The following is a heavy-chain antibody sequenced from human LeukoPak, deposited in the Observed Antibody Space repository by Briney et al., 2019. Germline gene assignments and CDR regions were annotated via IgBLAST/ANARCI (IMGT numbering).Heavy chain of an antibody. CDR3: ARLNFGYSDYYDSSGYYYYY. J-gene: IGHJ4*02. Sequence: GGSLRLSCAASGFTVSSNYMSWVRQAPGKGLEWVSVIYSGGSTYYADSVKGRFTISRDNFKNTLYLQMNSLRAEDTAVYYCARLNFGYSDYYDSSGYYYYYWGQGTLVTVSS. D-gene: IGHD3-22*01. CDR1: GFTVSSNY. CDR2: IYSGGST. V-gene: IGHV3-53*01.